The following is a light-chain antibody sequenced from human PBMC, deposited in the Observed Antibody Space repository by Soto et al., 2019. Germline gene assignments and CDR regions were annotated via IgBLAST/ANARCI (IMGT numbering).Light chain of an antibody. J-gene: IGLJ2*01. CDR1: ISSIGSNY. CDR3: AAWDDSLSGRV. Sequence: QSVLTQPPSASGTPGQRVTISCSGSISSIGSNYVYWYQHLPGTAPNLLIFRNNQRPSGVPDRFSGSKSGTSASLAISGLRSEDEADYYCAAWDDSLSGRVFGGGTKVTVL. CDR2: RNN. V-gene: IGLV1-47*01.